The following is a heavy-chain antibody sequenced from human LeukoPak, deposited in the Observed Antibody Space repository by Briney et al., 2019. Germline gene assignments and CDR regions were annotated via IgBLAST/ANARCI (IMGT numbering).Heavy chain of an antibody. CDR1: GGSINGYY. J-gene: IGHJ5*02. CDR2: IYYSGST. D-gene: IGHD6-13*01. Sequence: SETLSLTCTVSGGSINGYYWSWIRQPPGKGLEWIGYIYYSGSTNYNPSLKSRVTISVDTSKNQFSLNLSSVTAADTAVYYCARLHFAAAEEFDPWGQGTLVTVSP. CDR3: ARLHFAAAEEFDP. V-gene: IGHV4-59*08.